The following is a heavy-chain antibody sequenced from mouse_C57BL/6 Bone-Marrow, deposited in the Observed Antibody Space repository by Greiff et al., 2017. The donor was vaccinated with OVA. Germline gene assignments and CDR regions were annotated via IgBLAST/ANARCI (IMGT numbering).Heavy chain of an antibody. D-gene: IGHD2-3*01. Sequence: VKVVESGAELVRPGTSVKMSCKASGYTFTNYWIGWAKQRPGHGLEWIGDIYPGGGYSNYNEKFKGKATLTADKSSSTAYMQFSSRTSEDSALYCCARGLIYDGYFPFAYWGQGTLVTVSA. V-gene: IGHV1-63*01. CDR2: IYPGGGYS. CDR1: GYTFTNYW. CDR3: ARGLIYDGYFPFAY. J-gene: IGHJ3*01.